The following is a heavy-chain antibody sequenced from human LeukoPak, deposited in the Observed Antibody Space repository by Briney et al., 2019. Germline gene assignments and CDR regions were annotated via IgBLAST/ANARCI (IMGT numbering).Heavy chain of an antibody. CDR1: GGSISSYY. CDR2: IFYSGST. V-gene: IGHV4-59*12. D-gene: IGHD2-15*01. Sequence: PSETLSLTCTVSGGSISSYYWSWIRQPPGKGLEWIGYIFYSGSTNYNPSLKSRVTMSVDTSKQFSLKLSSVTAADTAVYYCARSGDGYDFDFWGQGTLVTVSS. CDR3: ARSGDGYDFDF. J-gene: IGHJ4*02.